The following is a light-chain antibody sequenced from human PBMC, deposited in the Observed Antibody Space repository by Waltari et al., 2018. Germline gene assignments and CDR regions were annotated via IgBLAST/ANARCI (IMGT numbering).Light chain of an antibody. V-gene: IGKV3-20*01. Sequence: EIVLTQSPGTLTLSPGERATLSCRARQSVSTGYLAWYHQKPGQAPRLLIYGPSSRATGIPDRFSGSVSATDFTLTIHRLEPEDFAVYYCQQYGTSPYAFGQGTKLEMK. CDR2: GPS. CDR1: QSVSTGY. J-gene: IGKJ2*01. CDR3: QQYGTSPYA.